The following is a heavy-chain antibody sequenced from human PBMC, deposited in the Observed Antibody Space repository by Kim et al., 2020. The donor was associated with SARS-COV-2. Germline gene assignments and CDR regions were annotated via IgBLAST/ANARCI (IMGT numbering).Heavy chain of an antibody. CDR2: IYYSGST. CDR3: ATPRWGY. CDR1: GGSISSSSYY. V-gene: IGHV4-39*01. J-gene: IGHJ4*02. D-gene: IGHD1-26*01. Sequence: SETLSLTCTVSGGSISSSSYYWGWIRQPPGKGLEWIGSIYYSGSTYYNPSLKSRVTISVDTSKNQFSLKLSSVTAADTAVYYCATPRWGYWGQGTLVTVSS.